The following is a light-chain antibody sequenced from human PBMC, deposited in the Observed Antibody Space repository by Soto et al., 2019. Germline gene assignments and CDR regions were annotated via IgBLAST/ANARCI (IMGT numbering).Light chain of an antibody. J-gene: IGLJ3*02. V-gene: IGLV1-51*01. Sequence: QSVLTQPPSVSAAPGQKVTISCSGSSSNIGNNDVSWYQQLPGTAPKLLIFANDKLPSGLPDRFSGSTSGTSATLGITGLRTGDEAEYYCGTWDSSLSAWVFGGGTKLTVL. CDR3: GTWDSSLSAWV. CDR2: AND. CDR1: SSNIGNND.